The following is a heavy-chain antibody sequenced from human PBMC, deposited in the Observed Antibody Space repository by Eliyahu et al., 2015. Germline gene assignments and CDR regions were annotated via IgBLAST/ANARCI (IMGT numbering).Heavy chain of an antibody. V-gene: IGHV3-7*01. D-gene: IGHD2-2*01. CDR2: IKQDGSEK. CDR3: ARASNVVVPAAPGXWFDP. J-gene: IGHJ5*02. CDR1: GFXFSSYW. Sequence: EVQXVESGGGLVQPGGSLRLSCAASGFXFSSYWRSWVRQAPGKGLEWVANIKQDGSEKYYVDXVKGRFTISRDNAKNSLYLQMNSLRAEDTAVYYCARASNVVVPAAPGXWFDPWGQGTLVTVSS.